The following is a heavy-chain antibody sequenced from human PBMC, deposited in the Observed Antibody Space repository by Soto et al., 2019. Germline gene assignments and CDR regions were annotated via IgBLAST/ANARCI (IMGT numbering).Heavy chain of an antibody. CDR2: IYYSGST. V-gene: IGHV4-59*01. CDR3: ARGLRLFDY. J-gene: IGHJ4*02. D-gene: IGHD5-12*01. CDR1: GGSISSYY. Sequence: XXTLSLACTVSGGSISSYYWRWIRQPPGKGLEWIGYIYYSGSTNYNPSLKSRVTISVDTSKNQFSLKLSSVTAADTAVYYCARGLRLFDYWGQGTLVTVSS.